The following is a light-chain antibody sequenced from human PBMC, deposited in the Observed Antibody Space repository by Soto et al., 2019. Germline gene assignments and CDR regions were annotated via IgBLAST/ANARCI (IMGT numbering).Light chain of an antibody. J-gene: IGLJ1*01. V-gene: IGLV2-14*01. CDR2: EVT. CDR1: RRDVGGYNY. Sequence: QSVLTQPASVSGSPGQSITISCTGTRRDVGGYNYVSWYQQYPGKSPKLLIYEVTPRPSGVSNRFSGSKSGNTASLTISGLQAEDEADYYCSSYTISNTLPFVFGTGTKLTVL. CDR3: SSYTISNTLPFV.